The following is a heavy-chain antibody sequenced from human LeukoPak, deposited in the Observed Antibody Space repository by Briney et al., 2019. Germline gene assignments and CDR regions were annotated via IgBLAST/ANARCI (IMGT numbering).Heavy chain of an antibody. D-gene: IGHD3/OR15-3a*01. V-gene: IGHV3-9*01. CDR1: GFIFNNYA. CDR2: ITWHSGSM. CDR3: VAVPETDFWTGFYLDY. Sequence: GGSLRLSCAGFGFIFNNYAMHWVRQAPGKGLEWVSGITWHSGSMGYADSVKGRSTVSRDNAKNSLYLQMSSLRAEDTALYYCVAVPETDFWTGFYLDYWGQGILVTVSS. J-gene: IGHJ4*02.